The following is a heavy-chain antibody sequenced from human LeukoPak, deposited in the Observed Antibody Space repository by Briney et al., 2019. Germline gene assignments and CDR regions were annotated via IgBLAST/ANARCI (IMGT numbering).Heavy chain of an antibody. CDR3: AKLGLLWFGELLVNYYYYYMDV. CDR2: IRYDGSNK. Sequence: GGSLRLSCAASGFTFSSYGMHWVRQAPGKGLEWVAFIRYDGSNKYYADSVKGRFTISRDNSKNTLYLQMNSLRAEDTAVYYCAKLGLLWFGELLVNYYYYYMDVWGKGTTVTISS. D-gene: IGHD3-10*01. J-gene: IGHJ6*03. V-gene: IGHV3-30*02. CDR1: GFTFSSYG.